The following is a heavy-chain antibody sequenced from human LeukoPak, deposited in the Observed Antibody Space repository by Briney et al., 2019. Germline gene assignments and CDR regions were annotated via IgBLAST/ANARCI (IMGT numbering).Heavy chain of an antibody. V-gene: IGHV4-4*02. Sequence: SETLSLTCAVSGASIASSKWWSRVRQPPGKGLEWIGEIYHSGFTNYNPSLKSRATISVDKSKNQFSLKVSSLTAADTAVYYCARGGEDYNNYPYYFDSWGQGTLVTVAS. CDR2: IYHSGFT. J-gene: IGHJ4*02. CDR3: ARGGEDYNNYPYYFDS. D-gene: IGHD4-11*01. CDR1: GASIASSKW.